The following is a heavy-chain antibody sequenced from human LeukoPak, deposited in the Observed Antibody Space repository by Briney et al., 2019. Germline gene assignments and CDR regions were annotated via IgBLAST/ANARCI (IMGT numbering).Heavy chain of an antibody. CDR2: IYYSGST. Sequence: SETLSLTCTVSGGSISSYYWSWIRQPPGKGLEWIGYIYYSGSTNYNPSLKSRVTISVDTSKNQFSLKLSSVTAADTAVYYCARGTHSSSGRVPIYYFDYWGQGTLVTVSS. V-gene: IGHV4-59*01. J-gene: IGHJ4*02. CDR3: ARGTHSSSGRVPIYYFDY. CDR1: GGSISSYY. D-gene: IGHD6-13*01.